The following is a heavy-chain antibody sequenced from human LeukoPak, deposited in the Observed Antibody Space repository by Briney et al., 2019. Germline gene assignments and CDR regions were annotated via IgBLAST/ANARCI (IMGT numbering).Heavy chain of an antibody. CDR1: GFTFRDYA. V-gene: IGHV3-23*01. D-gene: IGHD2-2*01. J-gene: IGHJ4*02. Sequence: GGSLRLSCAASGFTFRDYAMTWVRQAPGKGLEWVSGISRSGSSTYHADSVKGRFTISRDNSKNTLYLQMNSLRAEDTAVYYCANNEVLPPAIEHWGQGTLVTVSS. CDR3: ANNEVLPPAIEH. CDR2: ISRSGSST.